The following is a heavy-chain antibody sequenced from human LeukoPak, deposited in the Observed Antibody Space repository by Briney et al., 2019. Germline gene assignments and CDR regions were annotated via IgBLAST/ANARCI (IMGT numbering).Heavy chain of an antibody. J-gene: IGHJ4*02. V-gene: IGHV3-23*01. CDR1: GFTFSSYA. CDR2: ISGSGGST. CDR3: ASKWFGELLSDY. Sequence: GGSLRLSCAASGFTFSSYAMSCVRQAPGKGLEWVSAISGSGGSTYYADSVKGRFTISRDNSKNTLYLQMNSLRAEDTAVYYCASKWFGELLSDYWGQGTLVTVSS. D-gene: IGHD3-10*01.